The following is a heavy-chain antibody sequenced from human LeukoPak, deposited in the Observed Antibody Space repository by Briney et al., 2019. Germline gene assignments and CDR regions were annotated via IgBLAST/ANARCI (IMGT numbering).Heavy chain of an antibody. J-gene: IGHJ4*02. CDR2: IKQDGSEK. Sequence: GGSLRLSCAASGFTFSDYWMSWVRQAPGKGLEWVANIKQDGSEKYYVDSVKGRFTISRDNAKNSLYLQMNSLRAEDTAVYYCARDVGELLKGYWGQGTLVTVSS. CDR1: GFTFSDYW. D-gene: IGHD3-10*01. V-gene: IGHV3-7*01. CDR3: ARDVGELLKGY.